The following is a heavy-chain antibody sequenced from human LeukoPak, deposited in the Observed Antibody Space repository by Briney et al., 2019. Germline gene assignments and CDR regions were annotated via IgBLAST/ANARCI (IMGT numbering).Heavy chain of an antibody. D-gene: IGHD1-26*01. V-gene: IGHV6-1*01. Sequence: SQTLSLTCAISGDSVSTNSATWTWLRQSPSRGLEWLGRTYYRSKWSNDYAVSTKSRITINPDTSKNQFSRQLNSVTPEDTAVYYCARLVGASWFDSWGQGTLVTVSS. J-gene: IGHJ5*01. CDR3: ARLVGASWFDS. CDR1: GDSVSTNSAT. CDR2: TYYRSKWSN.